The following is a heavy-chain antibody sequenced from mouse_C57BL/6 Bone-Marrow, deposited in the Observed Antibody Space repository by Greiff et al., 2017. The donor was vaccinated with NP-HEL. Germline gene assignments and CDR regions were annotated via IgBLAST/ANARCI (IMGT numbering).Heavy chain of an antibody. V-gene: IGHV1-82*01. J-gene: IGHJ2*01. CDR1: GYAFSSSW. CDR2: IYPGDGDT. Sequence: QVQLQQSGPELVKPGASVKISCKASGYAFSSSWMNWVKQRPGKGLEWIGRIYPGDGDTNYNGKFKGKATLTADKSSSTAYRQLSSLTSEDSAVYFCARAEGYYYGSSDYWGQGTTLTVSS. D-gene: IGHD1-1*01. CDR3: ARAEGYYYGSSDY.